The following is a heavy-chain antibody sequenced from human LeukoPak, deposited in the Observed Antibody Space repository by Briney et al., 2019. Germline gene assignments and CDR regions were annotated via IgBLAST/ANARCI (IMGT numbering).Heavy chain of an antibody. CDR3: ARRRFCSDTSCYGGDFDY. D-gene: IGHD2-2*01. Sequence: GESLKISCRGSGYSFTSCWIGWVRQMPGEGLEWMGVIYPYDSNTIYSPSFQGQVTVSVDKSISTAYLQWNSLRASDTAMYYCARRRFCSDTSCYGGDFDYWGQGTLVTVSS. CDR2: IYPYDSNT. J-gene: IGHJ4*02. V-gene: IGHV5-51*01. CDR1: GYSFTSCW.